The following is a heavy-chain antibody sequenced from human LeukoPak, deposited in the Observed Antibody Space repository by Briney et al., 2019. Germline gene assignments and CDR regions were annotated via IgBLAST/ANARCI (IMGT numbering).Heavy chain of an antibody. CDR1: GFAFSRYA. V-gene: IGHV3-23*01. Sequence: GGSLRLSCGASGFAFSRYAMSWVRQAPGKGLEWVSAISGSGGSTYYADSVKGRSTISRDNSKNTLYLQMNSLRAEDTVVYYCAKIQYSSIVGAFDIWGQGTMVTVSS. D-gene: IGHD6-13*01. CDR3: AKIQYSSIVGAFDI. CDR2: ISGSGGST. J-gene: IGHJ3*02.